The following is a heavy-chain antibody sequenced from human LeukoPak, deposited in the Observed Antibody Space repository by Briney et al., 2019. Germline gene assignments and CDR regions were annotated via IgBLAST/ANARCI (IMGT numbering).Heavy chain of an antibody. D-gene: IGHD6-13*01. Sequence: SETLSLTCAVHGGSFSGYYWSWIRQPPGKGLEWIGEINHSGSTNYNPSLKSRVTISVDTSKNQFSLKLSSVTAADTAVYYCARERHSSSWYWFDPWGQGTLVTVSS. CDR3: ARERHSSSWYWFDP. CDR1: GGSFSGYY. J-gene: IGHJ5*02. V-gene: IGHV4-34*01. CDR2: INHSGST.